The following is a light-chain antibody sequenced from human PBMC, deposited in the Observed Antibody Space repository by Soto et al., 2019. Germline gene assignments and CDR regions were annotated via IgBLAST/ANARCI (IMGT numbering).Light chain of an antibody. CDR1: QSIALS. Sequence: DIQMTQSPSSLSASVGDTVTMTCRASQSIALSVNWYQQKPGKAPKLLIYVAFTLESGVPSRFSGSGSGTEFTRTIRSLQPEDFSTYYCQQSFRSPITFGQGKRLE. CDR2: VAF. J-gene: IGKJ5*01. V-gene: IGKV1-39*01. CDR3: QQSFRSPIT.